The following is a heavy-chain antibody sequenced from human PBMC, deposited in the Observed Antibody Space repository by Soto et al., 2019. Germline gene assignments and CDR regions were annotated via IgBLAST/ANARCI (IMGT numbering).Heavy chain of an antibody. V-gene: IGHV1-18*01. CDR1: GYTFTSYG. CDR3: ARDAAVGLFDY. J-gene: IGHJ4*02. CDR2: ISASNGNT. D-gene: IGHD1-26*01. Sequence: GASVKVSCKASGYTFTSYGISWVRQTPGQGLEWMGWISASNGNTYYAQKLRGRVTMTTDTSTSTAYMELRSLRSDDTAVYYCARDAAVGLFDYWGQGTLVTSPQ.